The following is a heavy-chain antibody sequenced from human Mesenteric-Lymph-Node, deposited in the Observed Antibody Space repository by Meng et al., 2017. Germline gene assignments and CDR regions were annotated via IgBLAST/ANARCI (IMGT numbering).Heavy chain of an antibody. CDR1: GGSLSGAY. CDR3: ARRPTGIDY. Sequence: QVQLQESGPGLVEPSQTLSLTCAVNGGSLSGAYWNWIRQPPGKGLEWIGEIIHGGSPSYNPSLKSRVTISIDTSKNQLSLMLSSVTAADTAVYYCARRPTGIDYWGQGTLVTVSS. CDR2: IIHGGSP. D-gene: IGHD2-8*02. J-gene: IGHJ4*02. V-gene: IGHV4-34*09.